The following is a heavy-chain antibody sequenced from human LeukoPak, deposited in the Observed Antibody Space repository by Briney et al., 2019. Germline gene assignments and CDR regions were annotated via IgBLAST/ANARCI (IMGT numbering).Heavy chain of an antibody. D-gene: IGHD7-27*01. V-gene: IGHV3-30-3*01. Sequence: PGGSLRLSCAASGFTFSSYAMHWVRQAPGKGLEWVAVISYDGSNKYYADSVKGRFTISRDNSKNTLYLQMNSLRAEDTAVYYCARDMSRTGDPRYFDYWGQGTLVTVSS. CDR2: ISYDGSNK. CDR3: ARDMSRTGDPRYFDY. CDR1: GFTFSSYA. J-gene: IGHJ4*02.